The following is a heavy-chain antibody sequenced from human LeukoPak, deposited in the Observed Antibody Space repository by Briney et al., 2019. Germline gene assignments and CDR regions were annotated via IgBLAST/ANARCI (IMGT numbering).Heavy chain of an antibody. CDR2: IYYRGNT. CDR1: GGSISGYY. D-gene: IGHD3-10*01. Sequence: SETLSLTCSVSGGSISGYYWSWIRQSPGKGLEWIGYIYYRGNTIYNPSLKSRVTISLDMSKNEFSLKVTSVTAADTALYYCARSGSGSCGPVDSWGPGSLVIVSS. V-gene: IGHV4-59*01. CDR3: ARSGSGSCGPVDS. J-gene: IGHJ4*02.